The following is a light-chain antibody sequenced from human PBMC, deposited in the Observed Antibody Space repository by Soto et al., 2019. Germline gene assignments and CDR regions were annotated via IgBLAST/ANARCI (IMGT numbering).Light chain of an antibody. J-gene: IGKJ1*01. CDR2: GAS. CDR3: QQYGSSGT. V-gene: IGKV3-20*01. Sequence: EIVLTQSPGTLSLSPGERATLSCRASQSINSNFLAWYQQKPGQAPRLLIYGASYRATGIPDRFSGSGSGTDFTLTISRLEPEDFAVYYCQQYGSSGTFGQGTKVDIK. CDR1: QSINSNF.